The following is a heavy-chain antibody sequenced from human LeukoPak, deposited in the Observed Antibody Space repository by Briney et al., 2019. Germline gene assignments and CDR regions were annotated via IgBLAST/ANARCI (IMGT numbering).Heavy chain of an antibody. Sequence: SETLSLTCTVSGGSISSYYWSWIRQPPGKGLEWIGRIYTSGSTNYNPSLKSRVTMSVDTSKNQFSLKLSSVTAADTAVYYCARDLSYYYGSGVSGYMDVWGKGTTVTISS. CDR1: GGSISSYY. CDR3: ARDLSYYYGSGVSGYMDV. CDR2: IYTSGST. J-gene: IGHJ6*03. V-gene: IGHV4-4*07. D-gene: IGHD3-10*01.